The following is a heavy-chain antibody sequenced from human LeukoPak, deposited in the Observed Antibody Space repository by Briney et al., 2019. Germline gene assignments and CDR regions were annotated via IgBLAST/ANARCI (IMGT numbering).Heavy chain of an antibody. V-gene: IGHV4-34*01. CDR1: GGSFSGYY. J-gene: IGHJ4*02. CDR3: ARGRGTDY. CDR2: INHSGST. D-gene: IGHD1-1*01. Sequence: SETLSLTCAVYGGSFSGYYWNWIRQPPGKGLEWIGEINHSGSTNYNPSLKSRVTISVDTSKNQFSLKLSSVTAADTAVYYCARGRGTDYWGQGTLVTVSS.